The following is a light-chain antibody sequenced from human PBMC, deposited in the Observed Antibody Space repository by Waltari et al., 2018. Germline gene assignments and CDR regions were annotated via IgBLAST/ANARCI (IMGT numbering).Light chain of an antibody. Sequence: QSALTQPRPVSGSPGQSVTIACTGTSSDVAVDNSVSWYQQHPGKAPKLMIYDVNKRPSGVPDRFSGSKSGNTASLTISGLQAEDEADFYCCSYAGSYILVFGGGTKLTVL. V-gene: IGLV2-11*01. CDR2: DVN. J-gene: IGLJ2*01. CDR3: CSYAGSYILV. CDR1: SSDVAVDNS.